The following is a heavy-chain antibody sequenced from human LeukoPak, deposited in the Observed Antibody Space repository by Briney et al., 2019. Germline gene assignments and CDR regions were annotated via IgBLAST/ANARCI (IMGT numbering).Heavy chain of an antibody. J-gene: IGHJ6*03. CDR3: ARDVQYYYDSSGYYLGMDV. CDR2: IRYDGSNK. D-gene: IGHD3-22*01. V-gene: IGHV3-30*02. CDR1: GFTFSSYG. Sequence: GGSLRLSCAASGFTFSSYGMHWVRQAPGKGLEWVAFIRYDGSNKYYADSVKGRFTISRDNSKNTLYLQMNSLRAEDTAVYYCARDVQYYYDSSGYYLGMDVWGKGTTVTVSS.